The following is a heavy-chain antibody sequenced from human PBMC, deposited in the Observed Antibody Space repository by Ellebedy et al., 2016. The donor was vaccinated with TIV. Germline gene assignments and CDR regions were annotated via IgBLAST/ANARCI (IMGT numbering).Heavy chain of an antibody. J-gene: IGHJ3*02. CDR3: ARSGAGAIWVYDAFDI. V-gene: IGHV1-2*02. D-gene: IGHD1-26*01. Sequence: ASVKVSCKTSGYTFTAYHIHWVRQAPGQGLEWMGWVYPKNGDTTYAQKFQGRVTMTRDTSTTTGYMELSRLRSDDTAVYYCARSGAGAIWVYDAFDIWGQGTMVTVSS. CDR2: VYPKNGDT. CDR1: GYTFTAYH.